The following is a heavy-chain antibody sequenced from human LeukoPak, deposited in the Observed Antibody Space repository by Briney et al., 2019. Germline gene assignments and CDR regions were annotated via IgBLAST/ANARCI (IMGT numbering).Heavy chain of an antibody. CDR2: INPNSGGT. Sequence: ASVKVSCKASGYTFTGNYMHWVRQPPGQGLEWMGWINPNSGGTNYAQKFQGRVTMTRDTSISTAYMELSRLRSDDTAVYYCARGLITYSDFWSGYYSDYYYGMDVWGQGNTVSVSS. CDR1: GYTFTGNY. J-gene: IGHJ6*02. V-gene: IGHV1-2*02. CDR3: ARGLITYSDFWSGYYSDYYYGMDV. D-gene: IGHD3-3*01.